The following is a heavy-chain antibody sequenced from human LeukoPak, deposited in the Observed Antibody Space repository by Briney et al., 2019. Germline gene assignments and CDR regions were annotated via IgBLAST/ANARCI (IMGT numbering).Heavy chain of an antibody. CDR2: IYSGGST. D-gene: IGHD1-26*01. CDR1: GFTVSSNY. V-gene: IGHV3-53*01. J-gene: IGHJ4*02. CDR3: ARLSGSYAPFDY. Sequence: GGSLRLSCAASGFTVSSNYMSWVHQAPGKGLEWVSVIYSGGSTYYADSVKGRFTISRDNSKNTLYLQMNSLRAEDTAVYYCARLSGSYAPFDYWGQGTLVTVSS.